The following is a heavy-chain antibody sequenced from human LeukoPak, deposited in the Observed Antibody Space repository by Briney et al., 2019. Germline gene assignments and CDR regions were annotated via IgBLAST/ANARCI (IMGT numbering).Heavy chain of an antibody. CDR2: INPNSGGT. CDR1: GYTFTGYY. Sequence: ASVKVSCKASGYTFTGYYMHWVRQAPGQGLEWMGWINPNSGGTNYAQKFQGRVTMTRDMSTNTVYTELSSLRSDDTAVYYCARDYYGGHNLYNFDLWGQGTRVIVSS. D-gene: IGHD3-10*01. J-gene: IGHJ4*02. V-gene: IGHV1-2*02. CDR3: ARDYYGGHNLYNFDL.